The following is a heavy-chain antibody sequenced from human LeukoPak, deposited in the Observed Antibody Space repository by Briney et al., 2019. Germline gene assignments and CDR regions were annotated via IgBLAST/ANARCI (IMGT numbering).Heavy chain of an antibody. CDR2: IYYSGST. CDR1: HGSINSYY. V-gene: IGHV4-59*01. CDR3: ARGGSIVGATPHDAFDI. J-gene: IGHJ3*02. D-gene: IGHD1-26*01. Sequence: SETLSLTCTVSHGSINSYYWSWIRQPPGKGLEWIGYIYYSGSTNYNPSLKSRVAISVDTSKDQVSLRLSSVTAADTAVYYCARGGSIVGATPHDAFDIWGQGTVVTVS.